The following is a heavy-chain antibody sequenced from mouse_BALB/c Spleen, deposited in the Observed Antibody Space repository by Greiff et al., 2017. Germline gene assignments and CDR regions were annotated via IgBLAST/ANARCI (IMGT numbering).Heavy chain of an antibody. J-gene: IGHJ2*01. Sequence: EVQRVESGPGLVKPSQSLSLTCTVTGYSITSDYAWNWIRQFPGNKLEWMGYISYSGSTSYNPSLKSRISITRDTSKNQFFLQLNSVTTEDTATYYCARGDSGFDYWGQGTTLTVSS. D-gene: IGHD3-2*02. CDR3: ARGDSGFDY. CDR2: ISYSGST. CDR1: GYSITSDYA. V-gene: IGHV3-2*02.